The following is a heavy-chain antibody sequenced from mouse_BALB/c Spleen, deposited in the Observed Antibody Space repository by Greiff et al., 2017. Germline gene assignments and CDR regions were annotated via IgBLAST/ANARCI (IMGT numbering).Heavy chain of an antibody. CDR3: ARGPYFDY. CDR1: GYTFTDYW. J-gene: IGHJ2*01. V-gene: IGHV1-69*01. Sequence: QVQLQQPGAELVMPGASVKMSCKASGYTFTDYWMHWVKQRPGQGLEWIGAIDTSDSYTSYNQKFKGKATLTVDESSSTAYMQLSSLTSEDSAVYYCARGPYFDYWGQGTTLTVSS. CDR2: IDTSDSYT.